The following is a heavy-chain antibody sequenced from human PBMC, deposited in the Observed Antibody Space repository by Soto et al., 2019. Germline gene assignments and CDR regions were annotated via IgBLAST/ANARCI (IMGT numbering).Heavy chain of an antibody. CDR3: AKGYYYDSSGYYYFDY. V-gene: IGHV3-23*01. D-gene: IGHD3-22*01. Sequence: PGGSLRLSCAASGFTFSSYAMHWVRQAPGKGLEWVSAISGSGGSTYYADSVKGRFTISRDNSKNTLYLQMNSLRAEDTAVYYCAKGYYYDSSGYYYFDYWGQGTLVTVSS. CDR2: ISGSGGST. J-gene: IGHJ4*02. CDR1: GFTFSSYA.